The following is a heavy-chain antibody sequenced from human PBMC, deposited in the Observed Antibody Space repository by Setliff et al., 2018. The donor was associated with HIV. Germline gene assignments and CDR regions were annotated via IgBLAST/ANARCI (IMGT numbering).Heavy chain of an antibody. CDR1: GYTLTELS. J-gene: IGHJ4*02. CDR3: ATVWGYSYANIYYFDY. CDR2: FDPEDGET. V-gene: IGHV1-24*01. Sequence: ASVQVSCKVSGYTLTELSMHWVRQAPGKGLEWMGGFDPEDGETIYAQKFQGRVTMTEDTSTDTAYMELSSLRSEDTAVYFCATVWGYSYANIYYFDYWGQGTLVTVSS. D-gene: IGHD5-18*01.